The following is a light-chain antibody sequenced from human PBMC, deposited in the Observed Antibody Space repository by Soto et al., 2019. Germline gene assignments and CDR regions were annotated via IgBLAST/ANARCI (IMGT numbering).Light chain of an antibody. CDR1: QGISNY. CDR3: QEYNSGLT. Sequence: DIQMTQSPSSLSASVGDRVTITCRASQGISNYLAWYQQKLGKVPKVLIYVASALQSGVPSRFSGSGSGRDFTLTISSLQPEDVANYYCQEYNSGLTFGGGTKVEIK. CDR2: VAS. J-gene: IGKJ4*01. V-gene: IGKV1-27*01.